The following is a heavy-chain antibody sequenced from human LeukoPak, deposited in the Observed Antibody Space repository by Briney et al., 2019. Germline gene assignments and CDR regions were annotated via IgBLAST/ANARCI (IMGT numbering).Heavy chain of an antibody. CDR1: GFTFSTYW. CDR2: IKEDGSGT. CDR3: GRDSFETDIDY. D-gene: IGHD1-14*01. V-gene: IGHV3-7*01. Sequence: GGSLRLSCAASGFTFSTYWMSWVRQAPGKGLEWVANIKEDGSGTYYVDSLRGRFTISRDNLKNSLYLQINSLRAEDTAVYYCGRDSFETDIDYWGQGTLVTVSS. J-gene: IGHJ4*02.